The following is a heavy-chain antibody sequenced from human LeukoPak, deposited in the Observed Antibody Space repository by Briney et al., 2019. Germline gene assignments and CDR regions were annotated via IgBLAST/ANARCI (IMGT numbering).Heavy chain of an antibody. Sequence: GGSLRLSCAASGFTFSSYAMSWVRQAPGKGLEWVSAISGSGGSTYYADSVKGRFTISRDNAKNSLYLQMNSLRAEDTAVYYCATRRGYSYGYGYWGQGTLVTVSS. D-gene: IGHD5-18*01. V-gene: IGHV3-23*01. CDR3: ATRRGYSYGYGY. CDR2: ISGSGGST. CDR1: GFTFSSYA. J-gene: IGHJ4*02.